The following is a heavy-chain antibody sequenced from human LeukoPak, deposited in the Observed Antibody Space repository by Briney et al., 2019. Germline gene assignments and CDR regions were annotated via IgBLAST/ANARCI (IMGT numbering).Heavy chain of an antibody. V-gene: IGHV3-23*01. CDR1: GFTLSSYG. J-gene: IGHJ6*04. D-gene: IGHD3-9*01. CDR3: TTDPGPISPLDV. CDR2: ISGIGGST. Sequence: GGSLRLSCAASGFTLSSYGMSWVRQAPGKGLEWVSAISGIGGSTYYADSVKGRFTISRDNSKNTLYLQMNSLKTEDTAVYYCTTDPGPISPLDVWGKGTTVTVSS.